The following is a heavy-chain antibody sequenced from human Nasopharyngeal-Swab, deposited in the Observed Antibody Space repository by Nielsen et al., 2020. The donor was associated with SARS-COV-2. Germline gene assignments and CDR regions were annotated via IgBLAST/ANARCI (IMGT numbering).Heavy chain of an antibody. CDR1: GSTFSAYR. CDR3: ARERGSSGLDGFDI. J-gene: IGHJ3*02. V-gene: IGHV3-21*01. D-gene: IGHD6-19*01. Sequence: LSLTCAASGSTFSAYRMNWVRPAPGKGLEWVSSINSLSTYIHYVDLVKGRFTISRDNAKSSLYLQMNSLRAEDTAVYYCARERGSSGLDGFDIWGQGTMVTVSP. CDR2: INSLSTYI.